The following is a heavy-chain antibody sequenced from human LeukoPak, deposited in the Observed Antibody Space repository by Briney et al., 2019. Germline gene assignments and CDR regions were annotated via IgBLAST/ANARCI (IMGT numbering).Heavy chain of an antibody. CDR3: AKTLGLYSSGWYGDY. Sequence: GGSLRLSCAASGFTFSSYGMHWVRQAPGNGLEWVAVISYDGSNKYYADSVKGRFTISRDNSKNTLYLQMNSLRAEDTAVYYCAKTLGLYSSGWYGDYWGQGTLVTVSS. CDR2: ISYDGSNK. J-gene: IGHJ4*02. CDR1: GFTFSSYG. D-gene: IGHD6-19*01. V-gene: IGHV3-30*18.